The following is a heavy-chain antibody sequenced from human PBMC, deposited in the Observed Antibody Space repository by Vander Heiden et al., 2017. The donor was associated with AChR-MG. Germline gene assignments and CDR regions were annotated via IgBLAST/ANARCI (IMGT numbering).Heavy chain of an antibody. CDR3: ARDTYYYDSSDVGDAFDI. CDR2: IIPIFGTA. CDR1: GGTFSSYA. D-gene: IGHD3-22*01. Sequence: QVQLVQSGAEVKKPGSSVKVSCKASGGTFSSYAISWVRQAPGQGLEWMAGIIPIFGTANYAQKFQGRVTITADESTSTAYMELSSLRSEDTAVYYCARDTYYYDSSDVGDAFDIWGQGTMVTVSS. J-gene: IGHJ3*02. V-gene: IGHV1-69*01.